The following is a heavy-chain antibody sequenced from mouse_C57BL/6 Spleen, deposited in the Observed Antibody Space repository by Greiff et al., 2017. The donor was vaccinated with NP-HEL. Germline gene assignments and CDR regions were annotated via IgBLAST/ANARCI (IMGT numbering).Heavy chain of an antibody. V-gene: IGHV3-6*01. CDR1: GYSITSGYY. CDR3: ASSNYHFDY. J-gene: IGHJ2*01. CDR2: ISYDGSN. D-gene: IGHD2-5*01. Sequence: VQLKQSGPGLVKPSQSLSLTCSVTGYSITSGYYWNWIRQFPGNKLEWMGYISYDGSNNYNPSLKNRISITRDTSKNQFFLKLNSVTTEDTATYYCASSNYHFDYWGQGTTLTVSS.